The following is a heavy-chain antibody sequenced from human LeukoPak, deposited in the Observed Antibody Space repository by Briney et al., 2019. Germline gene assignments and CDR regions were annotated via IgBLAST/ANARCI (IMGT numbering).Heavy chain of an antibody. J-gene: IGHJ4*02. Sequence: PGGSLRLSCAASGFTLTTYAMSWVRQAPGKGLEWVSDISGGGAGTHYADSVKGRFTISRDNSKNTLYLQTNSLRAEDTAVYYCAKGSNMGPSGYYLYYLDHWGQGILVTVSS. V-gene: IGHV3-23*01. CDR1: GFTLTTYA. CDR2: ISGGGAGT. CDR3: AKGSNMGPSGYYLYYLDH. D-gene: IGHD3-22*01.